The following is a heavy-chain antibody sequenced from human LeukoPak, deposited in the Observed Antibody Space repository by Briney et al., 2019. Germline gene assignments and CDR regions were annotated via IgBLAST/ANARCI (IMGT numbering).Heavy chain of an antibody. D-gene: IGHD3-9*01. CDR3: ARATYFHWFDP. J-gene: IGHJ5*02. Sequence: KASETLSLTCTVSGGSISSGSYYWGWIRQPPGKGLEWIGSIYYSGSTYYNPSLKSRVTISVDTSKNQFSLKLSSVTAADTAVYYCARATYFHWFDPWGQGTLVTVSS. CDR1: GGSISSGSYY. CDR2: IYYSGST. V-gene: IGHV4-39*07.